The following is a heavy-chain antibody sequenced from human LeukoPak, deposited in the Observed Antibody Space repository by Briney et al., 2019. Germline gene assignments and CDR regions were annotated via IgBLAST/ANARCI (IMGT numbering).Heavy chain of an antibody. CDR2: MNPNSGNT. CDR3: ARVGCSSTSCYGYYYYYMDV. V-gene: IGHV1-8*01. D-gene: IGHD2-2*01. CDR1: GYTFTSYD. J-gene: IGHJ6*03. Sequence: ASAKVSCKASGYTFTSYDINWVREATGQGLEWRGWMNPNSGNTGYAQKFQGRVTMTRNTSISTAYMELSSLRSEDTAVYYCARVGCSSTSCYGYYYYYMDVWGKGTTVTVSS.